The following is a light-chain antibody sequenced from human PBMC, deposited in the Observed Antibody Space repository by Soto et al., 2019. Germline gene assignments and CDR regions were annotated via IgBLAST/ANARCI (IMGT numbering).Light chain of an antibody. J-gene: IGKJ1*01. V-gene: IGKV1-39*01. CDR1: QNINRC. Sequence: DIQMTQFQSSLSASVGDRVTITCRASQNINRCLNWYQQKPGRAPRLLIYSASNLHSGVSSRFSGSGSGTDFTLSISSLQPEDFAIYYCQQSSSPPPTFGQGTTVEMK. CDR2: SAS. CDR3: QQSSSPPPT.